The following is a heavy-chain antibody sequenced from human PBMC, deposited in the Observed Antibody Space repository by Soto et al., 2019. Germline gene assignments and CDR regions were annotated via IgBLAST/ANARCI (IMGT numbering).Heavy chain of an antibody. D-gene: IGHD2-2*01. CDR3: AKDLGYCGSTSCYPSGVDY. CDR1: GFTFSSYG. V-gene: IGHV3-30*18. J-gene: IGHJ4*02. CDR2: ISYDGSNK. Sequence: PGGSLRLSCAASGFTFSSYGMHWVRQAPGKGLEWVAVISYDGSNKYYADSVKGRFTISRDNSKNTLYLQMNSLRAEDTAVYYCAKDLGYCGSTSCYPSGVDYWGQGTLVTVSS.